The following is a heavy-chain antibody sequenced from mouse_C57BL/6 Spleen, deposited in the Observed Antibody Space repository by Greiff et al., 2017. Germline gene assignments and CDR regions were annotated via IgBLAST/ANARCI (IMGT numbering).Heavy chain of an antibody. J-gene: IGHJ2*01. CDR2: YPGSGNTY. D-gene: IGHD1-1*01. V-gene: IGHV1-83*01. CDR1: YTFTDYYM. CDR3: SRGYGTRGY. Sequence: VQLQQSGPELVKPGASVKLSCKASGYTFTDYYMHWVKQKPGKGLEWIGEVYPGSGNTYYNEKFKGKATLTADTSSSTAYMQLSSLTSEDSAVYFCASRGYGTRGYWGQGTTLTVSS.